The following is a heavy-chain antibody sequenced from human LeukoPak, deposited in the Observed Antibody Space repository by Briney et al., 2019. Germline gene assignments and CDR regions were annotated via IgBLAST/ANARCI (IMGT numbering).Heavy chain of an antibody. CDR1: GFTFSSYG. D-gene: IGHD2-2*01. CDR2: IRYDGSNK. J-gene: IGHJ4*02. CDR3: ANGFPDLPAALDY. Sequence: PGGSLRLSCAASGFTFSSYGMHWVRQAPGKGLEWVAFIRYDGSNKYYADSVKGRFTISRDNSKNTLYLQMNSLRAEDTAVYYCANGFPDLPAALDYWGQGTLATVSS. V-gene: IGHV3-30*02.